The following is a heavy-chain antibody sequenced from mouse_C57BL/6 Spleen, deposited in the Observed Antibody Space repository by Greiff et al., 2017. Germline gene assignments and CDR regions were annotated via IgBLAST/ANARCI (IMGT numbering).Heavy chain of an antibody. V-gene: IGHV1-59*01. J-gene: IGHJ2*01. CDR3: ARDTTVVAYFDY. Sequence: QVQLQQPGAELVRPGTSVKLSCKASGYTFTSYWMHWVKQRPGQGLEWIGVIDPSDSYTNYNQKFKGKATLTVDTSSSTAYMQLSSLTSEDSAVYYCARDTTVVAYFDYWGQGTTLTVSS. D-gene: IGHD1-1*01. CDR2: IDPSDSYT. CDR1: GYTFTSYW.